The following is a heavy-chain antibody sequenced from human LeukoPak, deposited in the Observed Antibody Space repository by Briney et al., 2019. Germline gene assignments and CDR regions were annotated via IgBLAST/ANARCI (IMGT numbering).Heavy chain of an antibody. D-gene: IGHD1-26*01. CDR2: IYYSGST. J-gene: IGHJ3*02. Sequence: SETLSLTCTVSGGSISSSSYYWSWIRQPPGKGLEWIGYIYYSGSTNYNPSLKSRVTISVDTSKNQFSLKLSSVTAADTAVYYCARSLGATTPGAFDIWGQGTMVTVSS. CDR3: ARSLGATTPGAFDI. V-gene: IGHV4-61*05. CDR1: GGSISSSSYY.